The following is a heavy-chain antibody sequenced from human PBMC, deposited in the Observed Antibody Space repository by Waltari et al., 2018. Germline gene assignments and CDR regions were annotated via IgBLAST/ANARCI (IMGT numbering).Heavy chain of an antibody. CDR3: ARGGFWSGYLDY. D-gene: IGHD3-3*01. V-gene: IGHV3-7*01. CDR2: IKQDGSQK. Sequence: EVQLVESGGDLVQPGGSLRLSCAASGFTFSSYWMSWVRQAPGEGLEGVANIKQDGSQKYHVDSVKGRFTISRDNAKNALYLQSNSLRAEETAVYYCARGGFWSGYLDYWGQGTLVTVSS. J-gene: IGHJ4*02. CDR1: GFTFSSYW.